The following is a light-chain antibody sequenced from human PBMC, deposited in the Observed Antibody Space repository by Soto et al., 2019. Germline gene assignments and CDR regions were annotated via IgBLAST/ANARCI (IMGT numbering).Light chain of an antibody. CDR2: DAS. J-gene: IGKJ1*01. CDR1: QSVSSY. V-gene: IGKV3-11*01. Sequence: EIVLTQSPATLSLSPGERATLSCRASQSVSSYFALYQQKPGQSPRLLIYDASNRATGIPARFSGSGSGTDFTLTISSLEPDDFATYYCQQYGTFGQGTKVDI. CDR3: QQYGT.